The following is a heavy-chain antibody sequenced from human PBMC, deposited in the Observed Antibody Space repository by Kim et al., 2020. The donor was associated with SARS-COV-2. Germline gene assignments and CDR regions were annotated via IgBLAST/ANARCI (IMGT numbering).Heavy chain of an antibody. Sequence: GGSLRLSCAASGFTFSSYAMNWVRQAPGKGLEWVSAISGRGDSTYYADSVKGRFTISRDNSKNTLDLQMNSLRVDDTAVYYCAKGVNIVATAGDYWGQGTLVTVSS. CDR1: GFTFSSYA. CDR3: AKGVNIVATAGDY. J-gene: IGHJ4*02. D-gene: IGHD5-12*01. V-gene: IGHV3-23*01. CDR2: ISGRGDST.